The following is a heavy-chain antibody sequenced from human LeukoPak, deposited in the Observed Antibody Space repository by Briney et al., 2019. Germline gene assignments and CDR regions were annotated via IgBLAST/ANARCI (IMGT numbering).Heavy chain of an antibody. CDR3: VGAAPEYYFDY. V-gene: IGHV3-23*01. J-gene: IGHJ4*02. CDR2: ISGSGGST. Sequence: QTGGSLRLSCAASGFTFSSYSMNWVRQAPGKGLEWVSAISGSGGSTYYADSVKGRFTISRDNSKNTLYLQMNSLRAEDTAVYYCVGAAPEYYFDYWGQGTLVTVSS. CDR1: GFTFSSYS. D-gene: IGHD4/OR15-4a*01.